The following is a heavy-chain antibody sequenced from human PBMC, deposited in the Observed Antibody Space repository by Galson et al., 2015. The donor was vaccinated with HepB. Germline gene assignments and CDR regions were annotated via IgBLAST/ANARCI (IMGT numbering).Heavy chain of an antibody. CDR3: ARGRDIVVVPAAQQYYYYMDV. D-gene: IGHD2-2*01. Sequence: LSLTCAVYGGSFSGYYWSWIRQPPGKGLEWIGEINHSGSTNYNPSLKSRVTISVDTSKNQFSLKLSSVTAADTAVYYCARGRDIVVVPAAQQYYYYMDVWGKRTTVTVSS. V-gene: IGHV4-34*01. J-gene: IGHJ6*03. CDR2: INHSGST. CDR1: GGSFSGYY.